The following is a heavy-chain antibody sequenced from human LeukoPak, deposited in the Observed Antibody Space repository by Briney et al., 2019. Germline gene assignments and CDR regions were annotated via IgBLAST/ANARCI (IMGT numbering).Heavy chain of an antibody. V-gene: IGHV3-53*01. CDR1: GFTFSSYS. J-gene: IGHJ4*02. CDR3: ARDRVSLFDY. Sequence: PGGSLRLSCAASGFTFSSYSMNWVRQAPGKGLEWVSVIYSGGSTYYADSVKGRFTISRDNSKNTLYLQMNSLRAEDTAVYYCARDRVSLFDYWGQGTLVTVSS. CDR2: IYSGGST.